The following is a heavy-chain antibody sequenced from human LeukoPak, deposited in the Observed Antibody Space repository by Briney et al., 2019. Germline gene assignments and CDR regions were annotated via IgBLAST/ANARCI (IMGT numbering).Heavy chain of an antibody. V-gene: IGHV5-51*01. J-gene: IGHJ4*02. D-gene: IGHD3-10*01. CDR2: IYPGDSDT. CDR1: GNIFTRSW. Sequence: GESLKIYCQVSGNIFTRSWIAWVRPMPGKGLEWMGIIYPGDSDTKYSPSFQGQVTISADKSTSTAHLQWNSLKALDTAMYYCARSDLWFGDVWGQGTLVTVSS. CDR3: ARSDLWFGDV.